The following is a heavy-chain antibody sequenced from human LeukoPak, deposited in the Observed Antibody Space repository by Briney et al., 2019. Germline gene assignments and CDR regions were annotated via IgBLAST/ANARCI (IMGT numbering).Heavy chain of an antibody. D-gene: IGHD6-19*01. V-gene: IGHV4-59*01. CDR1: GGSISSYY. J-gene: IGHJ4*02. CDR2: IYYSGST. Sequence: SETLSLTCTVSGGSISSYYWSWIRQPPGKGLEWIGYIYYSGSTNYNPSLKSRVTISVDTSKNQFSLKLRAVTAADTAVYYCARVGYSSGWSHFDYWGQETQVTVSS. CDR3: ARVGYSSGWSHFDY.